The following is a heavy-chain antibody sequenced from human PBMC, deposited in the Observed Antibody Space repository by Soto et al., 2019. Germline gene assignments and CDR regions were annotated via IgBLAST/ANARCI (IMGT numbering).Heavy chain of an antibody. CDR1: GGTFSNFA. V-gene: IGHV1-69*01. D-gene: IGHD1-1*01. CDR2: IIPIFGTA. CDR3: AREPKKNWTEDYFDP. J-gene: IGHJ5*02. Sequence: QVQLVQSGAEVKKPGSSVKVSCKASGGTFSNFAISWVRQAPGQGLEWMGGIIPIFGTANYAQKFQGRVTITADESTSTAYMELSSRRSEDKAVYYCAREPKKNWTEDYFDPWGQGTLVTVS.